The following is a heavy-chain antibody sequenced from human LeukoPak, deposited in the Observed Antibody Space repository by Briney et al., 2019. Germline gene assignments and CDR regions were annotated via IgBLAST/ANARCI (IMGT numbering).Heavy chain of an antibody. V-gene: IGHV1-58*02. D-gene: IGHD2-21*01. CDR3: AANTPRVVREDAFDI. Sequence: SVKVSCKASGLTFTSSAMQWVRQARGQRLEWIGWIVVGSGNTNYAQNFQERVTITRDMSTSTAYMELSSLRSEDTAVYYCAANTPRVVREDAFDIWGQGTMVTVSS. CDR1: GLTFTSSA. CDR2: IVVGSGNT. J-gene: IGHJ3*02.